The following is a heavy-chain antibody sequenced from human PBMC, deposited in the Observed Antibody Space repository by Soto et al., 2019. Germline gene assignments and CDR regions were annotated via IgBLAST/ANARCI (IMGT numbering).Heavy chain of an antibody. CDR2: IYHSGST. CDR3: ARIIVVVVAATDNWFDP. V-gene: IGHV4-4*02. D-gene: IGHD2-15*01. CDR1: GGSISSSNW. J-gene: IGHJ5*02. Sequence: SETLSLTCAVSGGSISSSNWWSWVRQPPGKGLEWIGEIYHSGSTNYNPSLKSRVTISVDKSKNQFSLKLSSVTAADTAVYYCARIIVVVVAATDNWFDPWGQGTLVTVSS.